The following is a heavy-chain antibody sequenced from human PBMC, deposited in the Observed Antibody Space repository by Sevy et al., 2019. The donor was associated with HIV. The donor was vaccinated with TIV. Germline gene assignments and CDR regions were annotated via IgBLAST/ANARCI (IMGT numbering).Heavy chain of an antibody. CDR2: IIPSSGDT. D-gene: IGHD3-10*01. V-gene: IGHV1-2*02. Sequence: ASVKVSCKPSGYMFTGYYIHWVRQAPGRGLEWMGWIIPSSGDTNYGQRFLGRVTMTRDTSINIAYMELNSLTSDDTAVYYCTRSVYGSGTYLNDYWGQGTLVTVSS. CDR3: TRSVYGSGTYLNDY. J-gene: IGHJ4*02. CDR1: GYMFTGYY.